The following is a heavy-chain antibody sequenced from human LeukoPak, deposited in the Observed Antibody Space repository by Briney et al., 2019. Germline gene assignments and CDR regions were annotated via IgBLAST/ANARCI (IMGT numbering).Heavy chain of an antibody. J-gene: IGHJ3*02. Sequence: GASVKVCCKASGGTFSSYAISWVRQAPGQGLEWMGGMIPIFGTANYAQKFQGRLTITADESTSTAYMELSSLRSEDTAVYYCARHIVVVVAAREIHAFDIWGQGTMVTVSS. V-gene: IGHV1-69*13. CDR1: GGTFSSYA. CDR2: MIPIFGTA. D-gene: IGHD2-15*01. CDR3: ARHIVVVVAAREIHAFDI.